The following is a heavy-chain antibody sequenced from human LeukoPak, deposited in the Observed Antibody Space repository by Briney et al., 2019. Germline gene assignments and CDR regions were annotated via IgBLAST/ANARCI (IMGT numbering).Heavy chain of an antibody. D-gene: IGHD4-17*01. CDR1: GFTFSSYE. CDR2: ISPGLTTI. Sequence: RASLRLSCAASGFTFSSYEMNWVRQAPGKGMEWVSYISPGLTTIYYADSVKGRFTISRDNAKNSLYLQMNNLGAEDSAVYYCARDSTVTTSFDYWGQGTLVTVPS. J-gene: IGHJ4*02. CDR3: ARDSTVTTSFDY. V-gene: IGHV3-48*03.